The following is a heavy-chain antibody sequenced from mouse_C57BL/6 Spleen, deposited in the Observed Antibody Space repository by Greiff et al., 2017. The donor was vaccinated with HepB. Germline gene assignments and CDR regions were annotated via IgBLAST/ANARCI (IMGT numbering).Heavy chain of an antibody. J-gene: IGHJ2*01. V-gene: IGHV1-69*01. D-gene: IGHD1-1*01. CDR3: ARKGGSNYFDY. CDR2: IDPSDSYT. CDR1: GYTFTSYW. Sequence: QVQLQQPGAELVMPGASVKLSCKASGYTFTSYWMHWVKQRPGQGLEWIGEIDPSDSYTNYNQKFKGKSTLTVDKSSSTAYMQLSSLTSEDSAVYYCARKGGSNYFDYWGQGTTLTVSS.